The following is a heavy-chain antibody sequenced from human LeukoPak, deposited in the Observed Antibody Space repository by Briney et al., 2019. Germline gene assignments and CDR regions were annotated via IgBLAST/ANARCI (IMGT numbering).Heavy chain of an antibody. CDR3: AKGFLSSWPYYFDY. CDR2: ISYDGSNK. Sequence: GGSLRLSCAASGFIFSTHSMYWVRQAPGKGLEWVAVISYDGSNKNYADSVKGRFTISRDNSKNTLYLQMNSLRAEDTAVYYCAKGFLSSWPYYFDYWGQGSLVTVSS. CDR1: GFIFSTHS. V-gene: IGHV3-30-3*01. J-gene: IGHJ4*02. D-gene: IGHD6-13*01.